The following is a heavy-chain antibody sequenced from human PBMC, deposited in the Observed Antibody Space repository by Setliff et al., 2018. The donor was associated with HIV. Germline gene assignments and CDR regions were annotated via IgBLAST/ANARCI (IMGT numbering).Heavy chain of an antibody. D-gene: IGHD6-13*01. Sequence: ASVKVSCKTSRGTFTTYAFSWVRQAPGQGLEWMGGIIPILNVAKYPQKFHGRVTITADKSTSTVYMELGSLRSEDTAMYYCARVLKGYSSSYEAFDIWGQGTKVTVSS. CDR3: ARVLKGYSSSYEAFDI. CDR1: RGTFTTYA. J-gene: IGHJ3*02. V-gene: IGHV1-69*10. CDR2: IIPILNVA.